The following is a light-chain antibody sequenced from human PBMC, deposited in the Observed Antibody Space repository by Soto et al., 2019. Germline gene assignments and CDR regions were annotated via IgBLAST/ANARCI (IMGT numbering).Light chain of an antibody. CDR2: KAS. J-gene: IGKJ4*01. Sequence: DIQMTQSPSTLSASVGDRVTITCRASQSISDWLAWYQQKPGKAPKLLVYKASTLESGVPSRFSGSGSETEFTLTISSLQPDDVATYYCQQFRSYSELTFGGGTKVEIK. CDR1: QSISDW. V-gene: IGKV1-5*03. CDR3: QQFRSYSELT.